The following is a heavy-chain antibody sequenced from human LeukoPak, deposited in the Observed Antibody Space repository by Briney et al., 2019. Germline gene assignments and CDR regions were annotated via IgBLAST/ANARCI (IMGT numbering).Heavy chain of an antibody. CDR2: IWFDGSNK. CDR3: VRDPSGSGFAFDS. D-gene: IGHD1-1*01. V-gene: IGHV3-33*08. Sequence: PGGSLRLSCVVSGFTFSGSAVHWVRQAPGKGLEWVAFIWFDGSNKRYADSVKGRFTISRDNSEDTLYLQMNSLRAEDTAVYYCVRDPSGSGFAFDSWGQGALVTVSS. CDR1: GFTFSGSA. J-gene: IGHJ4*02.